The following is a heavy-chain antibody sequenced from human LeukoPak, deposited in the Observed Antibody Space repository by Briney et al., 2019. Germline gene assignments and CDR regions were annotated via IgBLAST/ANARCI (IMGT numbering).Heavy chain of an antibody. CDR3: AGQRSHDAFDI. J-gene: IGHJ3*02. V-gene: IGHV4-59*01. CDR1: GGSISSYY. Sequence: PSETLSFTCTVSGGSISSYYWSWIRQPPGKGLEWIGYIYYSGSTNYNPSLKSRVTISVDTSKNQFSLKLSSVTAADTAVYYCAGQRSHDAFDIWGQGTMVTVSS. CDR2: IYYSGST. D-gene: IGHD6-25*01.